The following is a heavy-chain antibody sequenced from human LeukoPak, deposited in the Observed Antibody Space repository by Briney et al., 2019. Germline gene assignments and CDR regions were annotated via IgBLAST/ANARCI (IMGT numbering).Heavy chain of an antibody. D-gene: IGHD4-17*01. CDR3: ARASLYDYGDYGTFDY. V-gene: IGHV4-30-2*01. Sequence: SETLSLTCAVSGGSISSGGYSWSWIRQPPGKGLEWIGYICHSGSTYYNPSLKSRVTISVDRSKNQFSLKLSSVTAADTAVYYCARASLYDYGDYGTFDYWGQGTLVTVSS. CDR2: ICHSGST. J-gene: IGHJ4*02. CDR1: GGSISSGGYS.